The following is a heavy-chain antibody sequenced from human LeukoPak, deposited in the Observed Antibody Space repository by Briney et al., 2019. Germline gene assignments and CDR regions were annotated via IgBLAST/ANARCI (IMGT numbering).Heavy chain of an antibody. CDR1: GFTFSSYA. CDR2: ISGSGGIT. J-gene: IGHJ4*02. Sequence: GGSLRLSCAASGFTFSSYAMSWVRQAPGKGLEWVSAISGSGGITYYADSVKGRFTISRDNPKNTLYLQMNSLRAEDTAVYYCAKARDYYDSSGFFDYWGQGTLVTVSS. D-gene: IGHD3-22*01. V-gene: IGHV3-23*01. CDR3: AKARDYYDSSGFFDY.